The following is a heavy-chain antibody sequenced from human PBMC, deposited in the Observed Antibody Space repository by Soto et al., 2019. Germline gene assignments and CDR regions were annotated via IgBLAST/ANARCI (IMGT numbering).Heavy chain of an antibody. CDR1: GYTFTSYG. CDR2: ISAYNGNT. Sequence: ASVKVSCKASGYTFTSYGISWVRQAPGQGLEWMGWISAYNGNTNYAQKHQGRVTMTTDTSTSTAYIELRSLRSDDTAVYYCAREGGEYYYYYGMDVWGQGTTVTVSS. J-gene: IGHJ6*02. V-gene: IGHV1-18*04. CDR3: AREGGEYYYYYGMDV. D-gene: IGHD2-21*01.